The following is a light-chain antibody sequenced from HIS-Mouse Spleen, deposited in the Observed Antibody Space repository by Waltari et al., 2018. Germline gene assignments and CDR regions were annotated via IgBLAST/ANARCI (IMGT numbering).Light chain of an antibody. Sequence: SYELTQPPSVSVSPGQTARITCAGEALPQKDAYGYQQKSGQAPVLVIYEDSKRPSGIPARFSGSSSGTMATLTISGAQVEDEADYYCYSTDSSGNHRVFGGGTKLTVL. V-gene: IGLV3-10*01. CDR2: EDS. CDR3: YSTDSSGNHRV. J-gene: IGLJ2*01. CDR1: ALPQKD.